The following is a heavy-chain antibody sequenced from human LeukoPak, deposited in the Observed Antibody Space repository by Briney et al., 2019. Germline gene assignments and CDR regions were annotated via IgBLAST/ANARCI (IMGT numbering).Heavy chain of an antibody. CDR1: GYTFTGYY. V-gene: IGHV1-2*02. CDR2: INPNSGGT. D-gene: IGHD3-16*01. Sequence: ASVKVSCKASGYTFTGYYMHWVRQAPGQGLEWMGWINPNSGGTNYAQKFQGRVTMTRDTSISTAYMELSRLRSDDTAVYYCARVMGGDDAFDYWGQGTLVTVSS. J-gene: IGHJ4*02. CDR3: ARVMGGDDAFDY.